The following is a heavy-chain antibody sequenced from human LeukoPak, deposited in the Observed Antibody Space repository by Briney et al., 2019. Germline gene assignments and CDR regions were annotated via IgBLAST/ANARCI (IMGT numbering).Heavy chain of an antibody. V-gene: IGHV1-69*04. Sequence: SVKVSCKSSGGTFSSYAIIWVRQAPGQGLEWMGRIIPILGIANYAQKFQGRVTITADKSTSTAYMELSSLRSEDTAVYYCATVLMYYDSPPRFSWFDPWGQGTLVTVSS. CDR2: IIPILGIA. CDR3: ATVLMYYDSPPRFSWFDP. J-gene: IGHJ5*02. D-gene: IGHD3-22*01. CDR1: GGTFSSYA.